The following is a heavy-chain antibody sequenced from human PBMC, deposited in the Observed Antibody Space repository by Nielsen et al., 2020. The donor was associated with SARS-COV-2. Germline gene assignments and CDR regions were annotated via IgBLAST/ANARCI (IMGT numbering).Heavy chain of an antibody. CDR1: GFTFSSYS. CDR3: ARLSGSYFLDAFDI. Sequence: GGSLRLSCAASGFTFSSYSMNWVRQAPRKGLEWVSSISSSSSYIYYADSVKGRFTISRDNAKNSLYLQMNSLRAEDTAVYYCARLSGSYFLDAFDIWGQGTMVTVSS. J-gene: IGHJ3*02. D-gene: IGHD1-26*01. CDR2: ISSSSSYI. V-gene: IGHV3-21*01.